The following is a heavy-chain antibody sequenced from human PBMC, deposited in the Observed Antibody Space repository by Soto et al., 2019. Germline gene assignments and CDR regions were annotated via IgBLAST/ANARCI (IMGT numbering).Heavy chain of an antibody. Sequence: QVQLVQSGAEVKKPGSSVKVSCKASGGTFSSYAISWVRQAPGQGLEWMGGIIPIFGTANYAQKFQGRVTISADESTGTAYMELSSLRSEDTAVYYCARGGRSGTFYYYYGMDVWGQGTTVTVSS. V-gene: IGHV1-69*12. CDR3: ARGGRSGTFYYYYGMDV. D-gene: IGHD3-16*01. CDR1: GGTFSSYA. J-gene: IGHJ6*02. CDR2: IIPIFGTA.